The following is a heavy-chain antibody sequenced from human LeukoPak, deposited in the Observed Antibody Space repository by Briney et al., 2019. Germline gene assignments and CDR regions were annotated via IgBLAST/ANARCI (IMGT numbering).Heavy chain of an antibody. CDR1: GGSISSGGYS. Sequence: SETLSLTCAVSGGSISSGGYSWRWIRQPPGKGLEWIGYIYYSGSTNYNPSLKSRVTISVDTSKNQFSLKLSSVTAADTAVYYCARGSDTAMVSGPLDYWGQGTLVTVSS. J-gene: IGHJ4*02. CDR3: ARGSDTAMVSGPLDY. D-gene: IGHD5-18*01. CDR2: IYYSGST. V-gene: IGHV4-61*08.